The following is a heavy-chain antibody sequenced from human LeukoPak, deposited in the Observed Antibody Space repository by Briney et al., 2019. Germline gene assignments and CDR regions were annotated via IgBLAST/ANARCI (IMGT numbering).Heavy chain of an antibody. CDR1: GDSIRNYF. V-gene: IGHV4-4*07. CDR2: IYTSGST. Sequence: SETLSLTCSVSGDSIRNYFWSWIRQPAGKGLEWIGRIYTSGSTDYNPSLRSRVTMSVDTSRNQFSLKLTSVTAADTAVYYCARESKSYDGSGYYHVYWGQGTLVTVSS. J-gene: IGHJ4*02. D-gene: IGHD3-22*01. CDR3: ARESKSYDGSGYYHVY.